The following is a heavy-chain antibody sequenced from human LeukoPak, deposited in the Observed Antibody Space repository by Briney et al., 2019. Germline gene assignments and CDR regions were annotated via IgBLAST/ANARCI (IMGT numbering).Heavy chain of an antibody. CDR1: GFTFSSYA. CDR2: ISGSGGST. V-gene: IGHV3-23*01. CDR3: AKDRAYRGGDCYPGSDFDY. J-gene: IGHJ4*02. Sequence: GGSLRLSCAASGFTFSSYAMSWVRQAPGKGLEWVSAISGSGGSTYYADSVKGRFTISRDNSKNTLYLQMNSLRAEDTAVYYCAKDRAYRGGDCYPGSDFDYWGQGTLVTVSS. D-gene: IGHD2-21*02.